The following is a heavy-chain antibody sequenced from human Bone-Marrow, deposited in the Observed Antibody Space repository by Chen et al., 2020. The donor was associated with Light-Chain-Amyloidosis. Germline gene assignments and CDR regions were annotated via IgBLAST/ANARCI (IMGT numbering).Heavy chain of an antibody. CDR3: ARAGDGSYYYMDV. Sequence: QLQLQESGPGLVKPSETLSLTCTVSGGSISSSSYYWGWIRQPPGKGLEWIGSIYYSGSTYYTPSLKSRVTISVDTSKNQFSLKLSSVTAADTAVYYCARAGDGSYYYMDVWGKGTTVTVSS. D-gene: IGHD7-27*01. J-gene: IGHJ6*03. CDR2: IYYSGST. CDR1: GGSISSSSYY. V-gene: IGHV4-39*01.